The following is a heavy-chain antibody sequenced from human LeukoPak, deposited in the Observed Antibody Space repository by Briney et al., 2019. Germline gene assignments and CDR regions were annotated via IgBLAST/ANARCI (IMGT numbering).Heavy chain of an antibody. J-gene: IGHJ5*02. V-gene: IGHV4-59*01. D-gene: IGHD3-9*01. CDR3: ARGFDGVAGLFDP. CDR1: GGSISNYY. Sequence: SETLSLTCTVSGGSISNYYWSWIRQPPGKGLEWIGYISHRGSTKYNLSLKSRVTISVDTSNNQFSLKLNSVIAADTAVYYCARGFDGVAGLFDPWGQGTLVTVSS. CDR2: ISHRGST.